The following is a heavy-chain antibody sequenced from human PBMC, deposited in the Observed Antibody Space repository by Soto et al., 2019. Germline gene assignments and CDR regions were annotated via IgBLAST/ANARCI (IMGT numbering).Heavy chain of an antibody. J-gene: IGHJ4*02. CDR3: AHKGPEDWPLDY. Sequence: QITLKESGPTLVRPTQTLTLTCAFSGFSLSTSGVGVGWIRQPPGKALEWLAVIYWDDSKHYSPSLRSRLTITQDTSTNQMVLTMTTNDPMDTGTYYCAHKGPEDWPLDYWGQGTLVTVSS. CDR2: IYWDDSK. V-gene: IGHV2-5*02. D-gene: IGHD3-9*01. CDR1: GFSLSTSGVG.